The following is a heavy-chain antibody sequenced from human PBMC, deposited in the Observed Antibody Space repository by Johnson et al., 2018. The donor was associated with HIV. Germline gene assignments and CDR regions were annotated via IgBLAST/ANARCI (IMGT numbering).Heavy chain of an antibody. CDR1: GFTVSSNY. CDR2: IYSGGST. D-gene: IGHD3-3*01. CDR3: TTDPWWSGYHAFDV. J-gene: IGHJ3*01. V-gene: IGHV3-53*01. Sequence: VQLVESGGGLIQPGGSLRLSCAASGFTVSSNYMSWVRQAPGKGLEWVSVIYSGGSTYYADSVKGRFTISRDNSKNTLYLQMNSRRAEDTAVYYCTTDPWWSGYHAFDVWGQGTMVTVSS.